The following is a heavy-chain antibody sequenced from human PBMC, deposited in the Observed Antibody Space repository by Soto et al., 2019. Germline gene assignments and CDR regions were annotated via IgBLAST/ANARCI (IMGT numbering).Heavy chain of an antibody. D-gene: IGHD3-10*01. Sequence: QVQLQESGPGLVKPSGTLSLTCALSGASIITDNWWSWVRQPPGKEMEWIGEIYHSGNTNFNPSVKRRVRISVDTSKKQSSLTVSSVTAADTAIYYCARASASSRLRGVVINWGQGTLVTVSS. J-gene: IGHJ4*02. CDR3: ARASASSRLRGVVIN. V-gene: IGHV4-4*02. CDR2: IYHSGNT. CDR1: GASIITDNW.